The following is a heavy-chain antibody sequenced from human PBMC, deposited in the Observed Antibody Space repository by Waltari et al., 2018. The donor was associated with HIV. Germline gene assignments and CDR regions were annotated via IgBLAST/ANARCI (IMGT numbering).Heavy chain of an antibody. CDR2: VNPGNGNT. V-gene: IGHV1-3*01. J-gene: IGHJ4*02. D-gene: IGHD2-15*01. CDR1: GYNFTSFG. CDR3: MRGPSCSGGTCYPVFDL. Sequence: QVQLVQSGPEIKKPGASVTISCKASGYNFTSFGVHWVRQAPGQRPEWVAWVNPGNGNTKYSRKLQARRPVTRDEFAETGYMAMTSLTFEDTAVFYCMRGPSCSGGTCYPVFDLWGQGTLVIVSS.